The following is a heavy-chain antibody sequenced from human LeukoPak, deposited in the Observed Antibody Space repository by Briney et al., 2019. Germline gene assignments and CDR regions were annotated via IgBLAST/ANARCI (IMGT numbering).Heavy chain of an antibody. CDR1: GGSMSSYY. Sequence: SETLSLTCTVSGGSMSSYYWSWIRQPPGKGLEWIGYIYYSGSTNYNPSLKSRVTISVDTSKNQFSLKLSSVTAADTAVYYCARGYSSGWYGPFFDYWGQGTLVTVSS. CDR2: IYYSGST. CDR3: ARGYSSGWYGPFFDY. V-gene: IGHV4-59*12. J-gene: IGHJ4*02. D-gene: IGHD6-19*01.